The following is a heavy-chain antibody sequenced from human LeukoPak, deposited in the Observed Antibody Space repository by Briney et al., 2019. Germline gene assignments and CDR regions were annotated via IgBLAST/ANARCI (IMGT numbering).Heavy chain of an antibody. CDR1: GFSFSDAW. CDR2: IRSKADGGIP. V-gene: IGHV3-15*07. CDR3: AKGGLMITFGGVIVMPIDY. Sequence: GGSLRLSCAASGFSFSDAWMNWVPQAPGKGLEWVGHIRSKADGGIPDYIAPVKGRFTISRDDSKDTLYLQMNSLRAEDTAVYYCAKGGLMITFGGVIVMPIDYWGQGTLVTVSS. D-gene: IGHD3-16*02. J-gene: IGHJ4*02.